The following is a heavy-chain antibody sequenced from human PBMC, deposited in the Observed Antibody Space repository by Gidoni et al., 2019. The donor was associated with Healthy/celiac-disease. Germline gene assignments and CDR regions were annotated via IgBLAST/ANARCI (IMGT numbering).Heavy chain of an antibody. CDR3: ARGESGGLEVDYFDY. CDR1: GFTVSSNY. D-gene: IGHD2-21*01. V-gene: IGHV3-53*01. J-gene: IGHJ4*02. CDR2: IYSGGRT. Sequence: EVQLVESGGGLIQPGGSLRLSCAASGFTVSSNYMSVVRQAPGKGLEWVSVIYSGGRTYYADSVKGRFTISRDNSKNTLYLQMNSLRAEDTAVYYCARGESGGLEVDYFDYWGQGTLVTVSS.